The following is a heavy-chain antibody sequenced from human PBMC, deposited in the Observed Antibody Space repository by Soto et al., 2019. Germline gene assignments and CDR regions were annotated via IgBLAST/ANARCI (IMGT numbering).Heavy chain of an antibody. CDR3: ATGMDNAKIQH. Sequence: EVQVVESGGDLVQPGGSLRLSCAVSGFTGSYMTWVRQAPGKGLEWVSFIHSDGNTFYADTVKGRFTISGDKSKNTVSLQMNSLRAEDTAVYYCATGMDNAKIQHWGQGTLVTVSS. CDR2: IHSDGNT. J-gene: IGHJ1*01. CDR1: GFTGSY. V-gene: IGHV3-66*01. D-gene: IGHD1-1*01.